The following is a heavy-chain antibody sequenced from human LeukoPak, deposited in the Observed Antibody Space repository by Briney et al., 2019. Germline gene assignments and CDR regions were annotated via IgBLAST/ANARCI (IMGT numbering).Heavy chain of an antibody. D-gene: IGHD5-18*01. V-gene: IGHV4-38-2*01. CDR2: ISHSGNT. Sequence: PSETLSLTCAVSGSSITTGYYWAWIRQPPGQGLEWIGSISHSGNTRYNPSLKSRVTIPVDTSKNQFSLKLASVTAADTAVYYCARREYSYGYGFDYWGQGTLVTVSS. CDR1: GSSITTGYY. J-gene: IGHJ4*02. CDR3: ARREYSYGYGFDY.